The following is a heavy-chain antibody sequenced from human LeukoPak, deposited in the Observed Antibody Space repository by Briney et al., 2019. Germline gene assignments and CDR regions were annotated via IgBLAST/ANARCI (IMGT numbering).Heavy chain of an antibody. CDR3: AKHGRFLEWLLQWLY. J-gene: IGHJ4*02. V-gene: IGHV3-30*18. D-gene: IGHD3-3*01. CDR2: ISYDGSNK. CDR1: GFTFSSYG. Sequence: PGGSLRLSCAASGFTFSSYGMHWVRQAPGKGLEWVAVISYDGSNKYYADSVKGRFTISRDNSKNTLYLQMNSLRAEDTAVYYCAKHGRFLEWLLQWLYWGQGTLVTVSS.